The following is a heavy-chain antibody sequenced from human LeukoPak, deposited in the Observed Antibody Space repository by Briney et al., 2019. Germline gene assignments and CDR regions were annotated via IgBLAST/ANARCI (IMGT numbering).Heavy chain of an antibody. V-gene: IGHV3-30-3*01. Sequence: GGPLRLSCAASGFTFSTFAIHWVRQAPGKGLDWVAVISYDGSNKYYADSVKGRFTISRDNSKNTLYLQMNSLRAEDTAVYYCARDCITMVRGVIKDNWFDPWGQGTLVTVSS. CDR3: ARDCITMVRGVIKDNWFDP. D-gene: IGHD3-10*01. CDR1: GFTFSTFA. J-gene: IGHJ5*02. CDR2: ISYDGSNK.